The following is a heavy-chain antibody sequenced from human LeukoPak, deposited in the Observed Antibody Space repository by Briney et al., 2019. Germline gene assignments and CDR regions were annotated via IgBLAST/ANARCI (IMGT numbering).Heavy chain of an antibody. CDR2: IGGSGDKT. V-gene: IGHV3-23*01. Sequence: PGGYLRLSRAAPGFPFNRNAISLVRPARREGLEWDSTIGGSGDKTFYADSLKGRFTISRDNSKNMVHLQMNSLTGEDTAVYYCVRRGDASSGWGDHDFWGQGALVTVSS. J-gene: IGHJ4*02. D-gene: IGHD6-19*01. CDR1: GFPFNRNA. CDR3: VRRGDASSGWGDHDF.